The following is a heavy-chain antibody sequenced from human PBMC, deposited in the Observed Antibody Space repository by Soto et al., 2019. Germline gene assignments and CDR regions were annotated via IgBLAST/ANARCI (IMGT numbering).Heavy chain of an antibody. D-gene: IGHD6-6*01. CDR1: GYTFTSYY. CDR3: ATDTASYADSSSSHDYYYGMDV. J-gene: IGHJ6*02. Sequence: GASVKVSCKASGYTFTSYYMHWVRQAPGQGLEWMGIINPSGGSTSYAQKFQGRVTMTRDTSTSTVYMELSSLRSEDTAVYYCATDTASYADSSSSHDYYYGMDVWGQGTTVTVSS. V-gene: IGHV1-46*01. CDR2: INPSGGST.